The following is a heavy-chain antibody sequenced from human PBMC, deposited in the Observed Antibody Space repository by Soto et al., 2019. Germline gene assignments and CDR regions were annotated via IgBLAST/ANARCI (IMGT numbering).Heavy chain of an antibody. J-gene: IGHJ5*02. CDR1: DSSIISGGYY. CDR3: ARERPDGARLDP. V-gene: IGHV4-30-4*08. Sequence: SETLSLICTVSDSSIISGGYYWSWIRQHPGKGLEWIGYIYHSGSTYYNPSLKSRVTISVDTSKNQFSLKLSSVTAADTAVYYCARERPDGARLDPWGQGTLVTVSS. D-gene: IGHD6-6*01. CDR2: IYHSGST.